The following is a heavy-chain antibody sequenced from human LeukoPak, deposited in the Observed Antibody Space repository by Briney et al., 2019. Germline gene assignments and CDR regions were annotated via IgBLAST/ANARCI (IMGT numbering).Heavy chain of an antibody. V-gene: IGHV4-59*01. CDR2: IYYSGST. D-gene: IGHD6-13*01. Sequence: PPETLSLTCTVSGGSISSYYWSWIRQPPGKGLEWIGYIYYSGSTNYNPSLKSRVTISVDTSKNQFSLKLSSVTAADTAVYYCARDRAAGIGTFVYWGQGTLVTVSS. J-gene: IGHJ4*02. CDR1: GGSISSYY. CDR3: ARDRAAGIGTFVY.